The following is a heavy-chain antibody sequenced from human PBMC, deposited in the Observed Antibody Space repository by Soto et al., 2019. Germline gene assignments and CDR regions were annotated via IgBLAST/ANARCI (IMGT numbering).Heavy chain of an antibody. D-gene: IGHD3-10*01. V-gene: IGHV5-51*01. J-gene: IGHJ6*02. CDR1: GYNFTNYW. CDR2: IYPGDSDT. CDR3: AGGGVRGVVTRTRDYYGMDV. Sequence: GESLKISCKGSGYNFTNYWIGWVRQTPGKGLESMGIIYPGDSDTRYSPSFQGQVTISADKSISTAYLQWSSLKASDTAMYYCAGGGVRGVVTRTRDYYGMDVWGQGTTVTVSS.